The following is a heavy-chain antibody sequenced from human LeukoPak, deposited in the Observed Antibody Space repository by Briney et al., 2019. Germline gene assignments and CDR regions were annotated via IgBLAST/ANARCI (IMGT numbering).Heavy chain of an antibody. CDR1: GGTFSSYA. V-gene: IGHV1-69*04. CDR3: ARGSTIAARRAPLLDYYYYGMDV. Sequence: ASVKVSCKASGGTFSSYAISWVRQAPGQGLEWMGRIIPILGIANYAQKFQGRVTITADKSTSTAYMELSSLRSEDTAVYYCARGSTIAARRAPLLDYYYYGMDVWGQGTTVTVSS. J-gene: IGHJ6*02. D-gene: IGHD6-6*01. CDR2: IIPILGIA.